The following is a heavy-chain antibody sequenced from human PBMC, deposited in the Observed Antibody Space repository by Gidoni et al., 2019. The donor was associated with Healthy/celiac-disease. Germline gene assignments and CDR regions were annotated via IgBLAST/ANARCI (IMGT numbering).Heavy chain of an antibody. Sequence: EVQLLESGGGLVQPGGSMRLSCAASGFTFSSCAMSWFRQAPGKGLDWVSAISGSGGSTYYADSVKGRFTISRDNSKNTLYLQMNSLRAEDTAVYYCAKAMVRGVINTSPSDYWGQGTLVTVSS. CDR1: GFTFSSCA. D-gene: IGHD3-10*01. CDR3: AKAMVRGVINTSPSDY. V-gene: IGHV3-23*01. J-gene: IGHJ4*02. CDR2: ISGSGGST.